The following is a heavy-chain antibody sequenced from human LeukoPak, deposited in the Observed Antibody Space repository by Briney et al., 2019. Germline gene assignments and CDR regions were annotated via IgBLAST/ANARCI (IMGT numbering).Heavy chain of an antibody. J-gene: IGHJ4*02. Sequence: GGSLRLSCAASGFTFSSYWMSWVRQAPGKGLEWVANIKQDGSEKNYVDSVKGRFTISRDNAKNSLYLQMDSLRAGDTAVYYCARDSGTTVTLGEPDYWGQGTLVTVSS. CDR2: IKQDGSEK. CDR1: GFTFSSYW. V-gene: IGHV3-7*01. CDR3: ARDSGTTVTLGEPDY. D-gene: IGHD4-17*01.